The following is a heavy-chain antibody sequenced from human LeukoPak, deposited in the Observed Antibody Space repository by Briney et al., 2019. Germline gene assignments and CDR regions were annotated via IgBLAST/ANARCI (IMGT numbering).Heavy chain of an antibody. CDR1: GGTFSSYA. J-gene: IGHJ4*02. CDR2: IIPIFGTA. V-gene: IGHV1-69*13. D-gene: IGHD3-22*01. Sequence: GASVKVSCKASGGTFSSYAISWVRQAPGQGLEWMGGIIPIFGTANYAQKFQGRVTITADESTSTAYMELSGLRSEDTAVYYCARDPYYYDANPRDDYWGQGTLVTVSS. CDR3: ARDPYYYDANPRDDY.